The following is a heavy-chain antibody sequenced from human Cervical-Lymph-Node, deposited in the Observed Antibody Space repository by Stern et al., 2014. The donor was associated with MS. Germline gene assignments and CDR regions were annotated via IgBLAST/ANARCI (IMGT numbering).Heavy chain of an antibody. Sequence: EVQLVESGGGLVQPGGSLRLSCAASGFTVSSNYMSWVRQAPGKGLEWVSVIYSGGSTYYADSVKGRFTISRHNFKNTLYLQMNSLRAEDTAVYYCARGMVGIEPYYFDYWGQGTRVTVSS. D-gene: IGHD5-18*01. CDR1: GFTVSSNY. CDR3: ARGMVGIEPYYFDY. CDR2: IYSGGST. V-gene: IGHV3-53*04. J-gene: IGHJ4*02.